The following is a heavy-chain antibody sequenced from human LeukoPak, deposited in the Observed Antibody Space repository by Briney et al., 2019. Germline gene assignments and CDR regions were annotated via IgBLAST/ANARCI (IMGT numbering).Heavy chain of an antibody. J-gene: IGHJ4*02. CDR1: GGSISTSSYY. Sequence: SETLSLTCIVSGGSISTSSYYWGWIRQPPGKGLEWIGSIYYSGSTYYNPSLKSRVTISVDTSKNQFSLKLSSVTAADTAVYYRARHLPGTHLYYFDYWGQGSLVTVSS. CDR2: IYYSGST. D-gene: IGHD3/OR15-3a*01. V-gene: IGHV4-39*01. CDR3: ARHLPGTHLYYFDY.